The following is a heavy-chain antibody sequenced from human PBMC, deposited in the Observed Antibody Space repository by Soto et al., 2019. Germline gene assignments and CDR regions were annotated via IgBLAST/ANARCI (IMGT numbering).Heavy chain of an antibody. CDR3: ARDILHSMVRGVAYFDY. CDR1: GYTFTSYG. V-gene: IGHV1-18*01. D-gene: IGHD3-10*01. CDR2: ISAYNGNT. Sequence: QVQLVQSGAEVKKPGASVKVSCKASGYTFTSYGISWVRQAPGQGLEWMGWISAYNGNTNYAQKLQGRYTMTTDTSTSTAYMELRSLISDDTAVYYCARDILHSMVRGVAYFDYWGQGTLVTVSS. J-gene: IGHJ4*02.